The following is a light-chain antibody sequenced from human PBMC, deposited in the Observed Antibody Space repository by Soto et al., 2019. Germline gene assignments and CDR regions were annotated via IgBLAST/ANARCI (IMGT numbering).Light chain of an antibody. CDR1: QSISSY. J-gene: IGKJ3*01. CDR2: AAS. Sequence: DIQMTQSPSSLSASVGDRVTITCRASQSISSYLNWYQQKPGKAPKLLIYAASSLQSGVPSRFSGSGSGTDVTLTINSLQPEDFATYYCQQNYNTPFTFCPGTQVDIK. CDR3: QQNYNTPFT. V-gene: IGKV1-39*01.